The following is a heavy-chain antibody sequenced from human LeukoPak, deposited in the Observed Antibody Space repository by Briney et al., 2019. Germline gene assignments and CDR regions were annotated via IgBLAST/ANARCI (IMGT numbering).Heavy chain of an antibody. CDR3: ARDQGSGSYEYYYYGMDV. J-gene: IGHJ6*02. Sequence: GGSLRLSCAASGFTFSSYAMSWVRQAPGKGLEWVSSISSSGSYIYYADSVKGRFTISRDNAKNSLYLQMNSLRAADTAVYYCARDQGSGSYEYYYYGMDVWGQGTTVTVSS. D-gene: IGHD3-10*01. CDR2: ISSSGSYI. V-gene: IGHV3-21*01. CDR1: GFTFSSYA.